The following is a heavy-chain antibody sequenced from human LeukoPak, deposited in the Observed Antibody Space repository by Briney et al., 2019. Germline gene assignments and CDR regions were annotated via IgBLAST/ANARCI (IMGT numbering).Heavy chain of an antibody. CDR1: GLTFSNHW. CDR3: ATVFDY. V-gene: IGHV3-74*01. D-gene: IGHD4-17*01. CDR2: IDGDGSGT. Sequence: GGSLRPSCAASGLTFSNHWMHWVRQAPGKGLVWVSRIDGDGSGTSYADSVKGRFTISRDNAKNTSYLQMDSLRAEDSAVYYCATVFDYWGQGTLVTVSS. J-gene: IGHJ4*02.